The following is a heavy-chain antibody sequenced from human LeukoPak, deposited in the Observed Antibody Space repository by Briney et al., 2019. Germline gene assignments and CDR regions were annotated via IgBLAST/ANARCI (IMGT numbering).Heavy chain of an antibody. Sequence: SETLSLTCAVSGGSISSYYWSWIRQPAGKGLEWIGRIYTSGSTNYNPSLESRVTMSVDTSKNQFSLKLSSVTAADTAVYYCAREWTYYDSSGYYYLFDYWGQGTLVTVSS. J-gene: IGHJ4*02. CDR2: IYTSGST. CDR3: AREWTYYDSSGYYYLFDY. CDR1: GGSISSYY. V-gene: IGHV4-4*07. D-gene: IGHD3-22*01.